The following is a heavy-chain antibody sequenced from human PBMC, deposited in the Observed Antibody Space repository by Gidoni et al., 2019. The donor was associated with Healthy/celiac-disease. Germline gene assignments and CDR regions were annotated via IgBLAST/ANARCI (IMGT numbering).Heavy chain of an antibody. J-gene: IGHJ6*02. Sequence: QVQLVESGGGVVQPGRSLRLPCAASGFTFSSYAMHWVRQAPGKGLEWVAVISYDGSNKYYADSVKGRFTISRDNSKNTLYLQMNSLRAEDTAVYYCARESRGATTIFGVVTTYYYYGMDVWGQGTTVTVSS. V-gene: IGHV3-30-3*01. CDR3: ARESRGATTIFGVVTTYYYYGMDV. D-gene: IGHD3-3*01. CDR2: ISYDGSNK. CDR1: GFTFSSYA.